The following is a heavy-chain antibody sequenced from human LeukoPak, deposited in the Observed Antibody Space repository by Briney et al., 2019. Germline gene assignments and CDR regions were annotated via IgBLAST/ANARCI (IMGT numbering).Heavy chain of an antibody. CDR3: VTEVSGSFPT. V-gene: IGHV3-48*03. J-gene: IGHJ4*02. Sequence: PGGSLRLSCTASGFTFSNYAMHWVRQAPGKGLEWVSYISSSGSTIYYADSVKGRFTISRDNAKNSLYLQMNSLRAEDTAVYYCVTEVSGSFPTWGQGTLVTVSS. D-gene: IGHD1-26*01. CDR1: GFTFSNYA. CDR2: ISSSGSTI.